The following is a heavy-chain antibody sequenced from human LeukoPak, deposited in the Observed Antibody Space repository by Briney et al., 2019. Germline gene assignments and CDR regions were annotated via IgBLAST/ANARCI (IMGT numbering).Heavy chain of an antibody. J-gene: IGHJ4*02. CDR1: GFTFSSYG. Sequence: GGSLRLSCAASGFTFSSYGMHWVRQAPGKGLEWVAVIWYDGSNKYYADSVKGRFTISRDNSKNTLYLQMNSLRAEDTAVYYCAIYGGNSGTFDYWGQGTLVTVSS. V-gene: IGHV3-33*01. CDR3: AIYGGNSGTFDY. D-gene: IGHD4-23*01. CDR2: IWYDGSNK.